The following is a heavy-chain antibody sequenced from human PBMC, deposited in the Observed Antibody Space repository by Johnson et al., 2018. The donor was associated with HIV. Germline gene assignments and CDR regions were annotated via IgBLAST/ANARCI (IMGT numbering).Heavy chain of an antibody. V-gene: IGHV3-66*01. D-gene: IGHD3-10*01. J-gene: IGHJ3*01. CDR1: GFTVSSNY. CDR2: IYSGGST. CDR3: TTNLITIDAFDL. Sequence: QLVESGGGLVQPGGSLRLSCAASGFTVSSNYMSWVRQAPGKGLEWVSVIYSGGSTYYADSVKGRFTISRDNSKNTLYLQMNSLNTEDTAVYYCTTNLITIDAFDLWGQGTRVTVSS.